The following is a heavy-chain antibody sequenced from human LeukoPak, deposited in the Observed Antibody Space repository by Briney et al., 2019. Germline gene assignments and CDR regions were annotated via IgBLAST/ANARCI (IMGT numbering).Heavy chain of an antibody. CDR2: IHQSGST. J-gene: IGHJ4*02. D-gene: IGHD1-26*01. Sequence: SETLSLTCTVSDYSISSAYCWGWIRQPPGKGLEWIGSIHQSGSTYYNPSLKSRIIISIDTSKNQFSLKLDSLTAADTAVYYCAGGIVGVHAYWGQGTLVTVSS. CDR3: AGGIVGVHAY. CDR1: DYSISSAYC. V-gene: IGHV4-38-2*02.